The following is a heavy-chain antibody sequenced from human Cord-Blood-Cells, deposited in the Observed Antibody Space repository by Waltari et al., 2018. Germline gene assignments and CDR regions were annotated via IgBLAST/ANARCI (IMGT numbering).Heavy chain of an antibody. Sequence: QVQLQESGPGLVKPSQPLSLTCTVPGASLSPGSSSSPWIRQPAGKGLEWIGYIYTSGSTNYNPSLKSRVTISVDTSKNQFSLKLSSVTAADTAVYYCARAFGEGWFDPWGQGTLVTVSS. CDR3: ARAFGEGWFDP. D-gene: IGHD3-16*01. CDR1: GASLSPGSSS. V-gene: IGHV4-61*09. J-gene: IGHJ5*02. CDR2: IYTSGST.